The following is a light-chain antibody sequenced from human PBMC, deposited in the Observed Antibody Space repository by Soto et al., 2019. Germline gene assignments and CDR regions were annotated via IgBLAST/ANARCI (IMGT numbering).Light chain of an antibody. CDR2: DVS. Sequence: QSALTQPASVSGSPGQSITISCTGTGSDVGGYNYVSWYQQHPGRAPKLMIYDVSNRPSGVSNRFSGSKSGNTASLTISGLQAEDGADYYCSSYTGSSTDVFGTGTKVTVL. V-gene: IGLV2-14*03. J-gene: IGLJ1*01. CDR3: SSYTGSSTDV. CDR1: GSDVGGYNY.